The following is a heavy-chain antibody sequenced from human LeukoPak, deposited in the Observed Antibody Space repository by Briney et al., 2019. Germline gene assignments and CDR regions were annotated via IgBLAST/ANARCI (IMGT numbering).Heavy chain of an antibody. J-gene: IGHJ4*02. V-gene: IGHV3-15*01. Sequence: PGGSLRLSCAASGFSFSDAWMTWVRQAPGKGLEWVGRIKSKTDGGTTDYAAPVKGRFTISRDDSKNTLYLQMSSLKTEDTAVYYCTTLTLGYCSGGSCYPLDYWGQGTLVTVSS. CDR2: IKSKTDGGTT. CDR1: GFSFSDAW. CDR3: TTLTLGYCSGGSCYPLDY. D-gene: IGHD2-15*01.